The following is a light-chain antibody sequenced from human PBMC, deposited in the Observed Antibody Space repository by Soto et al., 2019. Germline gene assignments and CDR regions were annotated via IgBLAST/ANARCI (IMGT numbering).Light chain of an antibody. V-gene: IGKV3-20*01. Sequence: EIVLTQSPGTLSLSPGERATLSCRASQDVTNNYLAWYQQKPGRAPRLLIHDASIRATGIPDRFSGSGSGTDFTLTISRLETEDFAVYYCQQCSISPLTFCGGTKVEIK. J-gene: IGKJ4*01. CDR2: DAS. CDR3: QQCSISPLT. CDR1: QDVTNNY.